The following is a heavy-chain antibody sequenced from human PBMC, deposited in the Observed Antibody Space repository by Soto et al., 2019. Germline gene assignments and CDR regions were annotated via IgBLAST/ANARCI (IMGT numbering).Heavy chain of an antibody. D-gene: IGHD4-17*01. CDR3: AKDPTYDYGYFDS. Sequence: GSLRLSGAASVFTFSSYAMNWVRQAPGKGLEWVSTIRTSVGDTYYAASVKGRFTISRDNSKSTVYLHLNSLRAEDTAIYYCAKDPTYDYGYFDSWGQGTLVTVSS. J-gene: IGHJ4*02. CDR1: VFTFSSYA. V-gene: IGHV3-23*01. CDR2: IRTSVGDT.